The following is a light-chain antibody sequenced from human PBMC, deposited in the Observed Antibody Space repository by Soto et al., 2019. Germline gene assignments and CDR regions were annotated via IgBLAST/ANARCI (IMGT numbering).Light chain of an antibody. J-gene: IGKJ2*01. Sequence: DLQMTQSPSSLSASVGDRVTINCRASQSISTFLNWYQQKPGQAPKVLISAASTLQSGVPARFSGRGSGTDFTLTISSLQPEDFATYYCQQSDSTQYTFGQGTTLETK. CDR2: AAS. CDR1: QSISTF. V-gene: IGKV1-39*01. CDR3: QQSDSTQYT.